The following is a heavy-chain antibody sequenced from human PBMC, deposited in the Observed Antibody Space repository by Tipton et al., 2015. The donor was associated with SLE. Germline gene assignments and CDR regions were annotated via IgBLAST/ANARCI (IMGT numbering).Heavy chain of an antibody. CDR1: GCTFSSYA. V-gene: IGHV3-23*01. D-gene: IGHD1/OR15-1a*01. J-gene: IGHJ4*02. Sequence: GSLRLSCATSGCTFSSYALSWVRRAPGKGLEWVSAISGGGGSTYYADFVKGRFSISIDKSKKTLFLQMNSLRVDDTATYYCAKFEKTTDFYLDSWGQGTLVSVSS. CDR3: AKFEKTTDFYLDS. CDR2: ISGGGGST.